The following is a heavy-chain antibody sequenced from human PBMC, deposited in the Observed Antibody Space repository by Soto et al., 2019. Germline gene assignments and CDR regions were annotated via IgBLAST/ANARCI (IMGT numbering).Heavy chain of an antibody. J-gene: IGHJ3*02. Sequence: SSVKVSCKDSGYTFTGYYMHWVRQAPGQGLEWMGWINPNSGGTNYAQKFQGWVTMTRDTSISTAYMELSRLRSDDTAVYYCARDLDSSSWYGAFDIWGQGTMVTVSS. CDR3: ARDLDSSSWYGAFDI. CDR2: INPNSGGT. V-gene: IGHV1-2*04. D-gene: IGHD6-13*01. CDR1: GYTFTGYY.